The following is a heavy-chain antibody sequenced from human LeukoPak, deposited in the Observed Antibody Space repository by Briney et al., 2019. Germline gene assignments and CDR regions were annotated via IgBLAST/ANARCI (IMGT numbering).Heavy chain of an antibody. D-gene: IGHD6-6*01. CDR1: GFTFSSYG. J-gene: IGHJ4*03. V-gene: IGHV3-30-3*02. CDR3: GTDRSIDSCY. Sequence: PGGSLRLSCAASGFTFSSYGMHWVRQAPGKGLEWVAVISYDGSNKYYADSVKGRFTISRDNSKNTLYLQMNSLRAEDTAVYYCGTDRSIDSCYWGPRTLVTVSS. CDR2: ISYDGSNK.